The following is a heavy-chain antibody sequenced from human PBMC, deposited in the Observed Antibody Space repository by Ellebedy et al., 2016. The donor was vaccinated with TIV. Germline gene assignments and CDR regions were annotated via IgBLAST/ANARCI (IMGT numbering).Heavy chain of an antibody. D-gene: IGHD5-24*01. CDR1: GGSITSRHYV. J-gene: IGHJ1*01. V-gene: IGHV4-39*02. CDR2: IYYSGTT. CDR3: ARRGSGDGHTTDEYFNP. Sequence: MPSETLSLTCDVFGGSITSRHYVWDWIRQPPGKGLEWIGTIYYSGTTYYNPSLKTRVTMSVDMSKNRFSLRLTSVTAADTAVYYCARRGSGDGHTTDEYFNPWGQGTLVTVSS.